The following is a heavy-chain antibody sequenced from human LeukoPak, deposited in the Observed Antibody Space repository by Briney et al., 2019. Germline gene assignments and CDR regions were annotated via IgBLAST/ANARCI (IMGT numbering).Heavy chain of an antibody. J-gene: IGHJ4*02. Sequence: SQTLSLSCTVSGGSISSGGYYWSWIRQHPGKGLEWIGFIYYSGSTYYNPSLKSRVTISVDTSKNQFSLKLSSVTAADTAVYYCARNGHYYGSGSYYDYWGQGTLVTVSS. V-gene: IGHV4-31*03. CDR3: ARNGHYYGSGSYYDY. CDR2: IYYSGST. CDR1: GGSISSGGYY. D-gene: IGHD3-10*01.